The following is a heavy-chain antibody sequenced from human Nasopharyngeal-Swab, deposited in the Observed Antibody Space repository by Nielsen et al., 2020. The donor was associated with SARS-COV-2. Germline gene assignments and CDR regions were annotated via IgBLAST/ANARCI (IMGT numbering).Heavy chain of an antibody. J-gene: IGHJ6*02. CDR3: ARWVPFRRGTGRPSFYYFGMDV. V-gene: IGHV4-59*01. Sequence: SETLSLTCTVSGDSISPNYWSWIRQSPGKRLEWIGDIYYTGSADYSPSLRTCVTISVDRSKNRFSLELTSVTTADTAVYYCARWVPFRRGTGRPSFYYFGMDVWGQGTTVTVSS. CDR2: IYYTGSA. CDR1: GDSISPNY. D-gene: IGHD3/OR15-3a*01.